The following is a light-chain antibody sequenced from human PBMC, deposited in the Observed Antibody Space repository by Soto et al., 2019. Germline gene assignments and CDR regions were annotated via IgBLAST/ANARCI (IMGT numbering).Light chain of an antibody. CDR2: GAS. CDR3: HHYVGSPWT. J-gene: IGKJ1*01. Sequence: EIVLTQSPGTLSLSPGERATLSCRASQSVNSFLAWFQQKPGQAPRLLIYGASSRATGVPDRFSGSGSETDFTLTITRLEPEDFAVYYCHHYVGSPWTFGQGTKVEYK. CDR1: QSVNSF. V-gene: IGKV3-20*01.